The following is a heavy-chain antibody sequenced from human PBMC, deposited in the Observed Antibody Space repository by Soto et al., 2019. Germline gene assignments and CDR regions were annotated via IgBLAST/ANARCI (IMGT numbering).Heavy chain of an antibody. CDR2: INPKSGGT. V-gene: IGHV1-2*02. CDR3: ARGSGYYYDSGGSRDPLQH. CDR1: GDTFTANY. J-gene: IGHJ1*01. D-gene: IGHD3-22*01. Sequence: ASVKVSCKASGDTFTANYIHWVRQAPGQGFEWMGWINPKSGGTKYPQKFQGRVTMTRDTSLSTVYMTLTRLTSDDTAVYYCARGSGYYYDSGGSRDPLQHWGQGTLVTVSS.